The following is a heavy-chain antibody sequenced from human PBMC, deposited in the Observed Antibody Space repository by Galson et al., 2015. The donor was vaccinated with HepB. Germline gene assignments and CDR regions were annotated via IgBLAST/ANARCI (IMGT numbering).Heavy chain of an antibody. CDR3: ARSLVAAYSYYYGMDV. CDR1: GFTFSSYG. CDR2: IWYDGSNK. V-gene: IGHV3-33*08. Sequence: SLRLSCAASGFTFSSYGMHWVRQAPGKGLEWVAVIWYDGSNKYYADSVKGRFTISRDNSKNTLYLQMNSLRAEDTAVYYCARSLVAAYSYYYGMDVWGQGTTVTVSS. D-gene: IGHD6-25*01. J-gene: IGHJ6*02.